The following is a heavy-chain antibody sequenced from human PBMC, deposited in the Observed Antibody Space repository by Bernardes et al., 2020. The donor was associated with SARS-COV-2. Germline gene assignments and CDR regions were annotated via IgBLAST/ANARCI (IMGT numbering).Heavy chain of an antibody. J-gene: IGHJ4*02. D-gene: IGHD1-26*01. CDR1: GFTFSDYY. V-gene: IGHV3-11*01. CDR2: ISSTGSSI. CDR3: ARYSGSYDMFDY. Sequence: GGSLRLSCAASGFTFSDYYMSWIRQAPGKGLEWISKISSTGSSIYYADSVKGRFTISRDNAKNSLYLQMNSLRAEDTAVYYCARYSGSYDMFDYWGQGTLVT.